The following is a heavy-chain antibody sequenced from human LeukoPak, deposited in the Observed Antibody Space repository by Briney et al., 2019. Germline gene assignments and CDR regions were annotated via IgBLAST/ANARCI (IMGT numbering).Heavy chain of an antibody. D-gene: IGHD3-16*01. J-gene: IGHJ6*03. CDR3: ARAGELRYMDV. CDR1: GFTFSDYY. V-gene: IGHV3-11*04. Sequence: GGSLRLSCAASGFTFSDYYMSWIRQAPGKGLEWVSTIKGIGPTTYYADSLKGRFTISRDNAKNSLFLQMSSLRAGDTAIYYCARAGELRYMDVWGKGTAVTVSS. CDR2: IKGIGPTT.